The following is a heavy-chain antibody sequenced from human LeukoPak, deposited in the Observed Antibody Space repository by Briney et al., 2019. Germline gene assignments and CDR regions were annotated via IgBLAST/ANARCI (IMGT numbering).Heavy chain of an antibody. CDR2: INHSGST. J-gene: IGHJ3*02. V-gene: IGHV4-34*01. Sequence: SETLSLTCAVYGGSFSGYYWSWIRQPPGKGLEWIGEINHSGSTNYNPSLKSRVTISVDTSKNQFSLKLSSVTAADTAVYYCARPRDGDDAFDIWGQGTMVTVSS. CDR1: GGSFSGYY. CDR3: ARPRDGDDAFDI. D-gene: IGHD3-10*01.